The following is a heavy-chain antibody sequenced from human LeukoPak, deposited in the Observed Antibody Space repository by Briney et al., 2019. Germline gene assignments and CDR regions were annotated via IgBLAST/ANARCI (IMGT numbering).Heavy chain of an antibody. D-gene: IGHD3-22*01. Sequence: SVKVSCKASGGTFSSYAISWVRRAPGQGLEWMGGIIPIFGTANYAQKFQGRVTITADESTSTAYMELSSLRSEDTAVYYCARRDYYDSGAFDIWGQGTMVTVSS. V-gene: IGHV1-69*13. CDR2: IIPIFGTA. CDR1: GGTFSSYA. CDR3: ARRDYYDSGAFDI. J-gene: IGHJ3*02.